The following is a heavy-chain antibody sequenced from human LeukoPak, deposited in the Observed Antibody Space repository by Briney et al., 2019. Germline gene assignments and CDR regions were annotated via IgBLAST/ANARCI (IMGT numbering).Heavy chain of an antibody. Sequence: GGSLRLSCAASGFTFSSYSMNWVRQAPGKGLEWVSSISSSSSYIYYADSVKGRFTISRDNAKNSLYLQMNSLRAEDTAVYYCAKVPTYYYGSGSSYYFDYWGQGTLVTVSS. J-gene: IGHJ4*02. V-gene: IGHV3-21*01. CDR3: AKVPTYYYGSGSSYYFDY. D-gene: IGHD3-10*01. CDR2: ISSSSSYI. CDR1: GFTFSSYS.